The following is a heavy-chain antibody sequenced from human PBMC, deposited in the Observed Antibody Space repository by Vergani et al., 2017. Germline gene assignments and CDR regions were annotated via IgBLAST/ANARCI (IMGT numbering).Heavy chain of an antibody. Sequence: QVQLVQSGAEVKKPGASVKVSCKASGYTFTGYYMHRVRQAPGRGLGGMGWINPNGGGTNYAQKFQGRVTMTRDTSISPAYMELSRLRADDTAVYYCARGQGRRTLSFDYWGQGTLVTVSS. CDR3: ARGQGRRTLSFDY. CDR2: INPNGGGT. V-gene: IGHV1-2*02. CDR1: GYTFTGYY. J-gene: IGHJ4*02. D-gene: IGHD2/OR15-2a*01.